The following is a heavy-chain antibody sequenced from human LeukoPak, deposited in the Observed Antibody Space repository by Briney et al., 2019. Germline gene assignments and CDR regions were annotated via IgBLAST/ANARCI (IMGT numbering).Heavy chain of an antibody. Sequence: GESLQISCQSSGSIFTSYWIGWVRQVPGKGLEWMGIIYPGDSDTTYSPSFQGQVTISADKSIRTAYLQLSSLKASDTAMYYCARRRSGGEDAFDIWGQGTMVTVSS. J-gene: IGHJ3*02. D-gene: IGHD3-16*01. V-gene: IGHV5-51*01. CDR2: IYPGDSDT. CDR3: ARRRSGGEDAFDI. CDR1: GSIFTSYW.